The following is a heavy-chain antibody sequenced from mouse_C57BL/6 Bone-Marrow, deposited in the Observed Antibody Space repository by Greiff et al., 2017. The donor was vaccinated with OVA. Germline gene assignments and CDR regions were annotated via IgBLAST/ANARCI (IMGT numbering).Heavy chain of an antibody. V-gene: IGHV1-81*01. D-gene: IGHD1-1*01. J-gene: IGHJ4*01. Sequence: VQLQQSGAELARPGASVKLSCKASGYTFTSYGISWVTQRTGQGLEWIGEIYPSSGNTYYNEKFKGKATLTSAKSSSTAYMELRSLTSEDSAVYFCARENNYYGSDYAMDYWGQGTSVTVSS. CDR2: IYPSSGNT. CDR1: GYTFTSYG. CDR3: ARENNYYGSDYAMDY.